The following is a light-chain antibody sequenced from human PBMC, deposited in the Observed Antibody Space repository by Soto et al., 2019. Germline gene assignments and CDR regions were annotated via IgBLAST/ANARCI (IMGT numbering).Light chain of an antibody. Sequence: EIVLTQSPGTLSLSPGERATLSCRASQSVSSSYLAWYQQKPGQAPRLLIYGASSRATGIPDRFSGSGSGTYFTLTLSRLEPEDFAVYYCQQYGSSLYTFGQGTKLEIK. CDR1: QSVSSSY. CDR3: QQYGSSLYT. J-gene: IGKJ2*01. V-gene: IGKV3-20*01. CDR2: GAS.